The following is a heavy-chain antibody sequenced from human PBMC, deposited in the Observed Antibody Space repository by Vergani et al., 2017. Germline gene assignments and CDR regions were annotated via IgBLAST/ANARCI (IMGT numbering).Heavy chain of an antibody. CDR1: GGSFTSYH. CDR3: ARVNTETNGHLYYYYYMDV. D-gene: IGHD4-11*01. Sequence: QVQLQQWGGGLLKPSETLSLTCVVNGGSFTSYHWTWIRQSPGEGLEWVGDIDHTGRPDNNPSLKSRLTMSVDKSRNQFSLTRNSVTATDTALYFCARVNTETNGHLYYYYYMDVWGQGTAVTVS. CDR2: IDHTGRP. V-gene: IGHV4-34*01. J-gene: IGHJ6*03.